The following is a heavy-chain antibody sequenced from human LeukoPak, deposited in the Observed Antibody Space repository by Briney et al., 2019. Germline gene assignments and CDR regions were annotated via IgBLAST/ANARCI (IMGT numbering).Heavy chain of an antibody. J-gene: IGHJ4*02. CDR1: GYSISSGYF. CDR2: IHHDGIT. Sequence: ETSETLSLTCSISGYSISSGYFWGWIRQPPGKGLEWIGNIHHDGITYYNPSLKSRVTMSVDTSKNQFSLKLSSVTAADTAVYYCARAHNHIAVAGTPTNYFDYWGQGTLVTVSS. V-gene: IGHV4-38-2*02. D-gene: IGHD6-19*01. CDR3: ARAHNHIAVAGTPTNYFDY.